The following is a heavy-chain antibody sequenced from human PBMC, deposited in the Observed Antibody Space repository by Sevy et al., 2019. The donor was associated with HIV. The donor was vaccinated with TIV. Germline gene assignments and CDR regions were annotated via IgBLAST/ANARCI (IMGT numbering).Heavy chain of an antibody. CDR1: GGSISSGSYY. D-gene: IGHD3-10*01. J-gene: IGHJ4*02. Sequence: SETLSLTCTVSGGSISSGSYYWNWIRQPAGKGLEWIGRIYSSGSTNYNPSLKSRVTMSVDTSKNQISLKLISVTAADSALYYCARDSGEWFGELSYWGQGTLVTVSS. CDR3: ARDSGEWFGELSY. CDR2: IYSSGST. V-gene: IGHV4-61*02.